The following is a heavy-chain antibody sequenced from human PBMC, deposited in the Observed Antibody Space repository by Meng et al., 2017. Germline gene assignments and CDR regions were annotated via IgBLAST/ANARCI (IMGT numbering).Heavy chain of an antibody. V-gene: IGHV1-46*01. CDR3: ARDRYCSSTSCYSLWGETQIFDY. Sequence: RLEAEVTRPGASIKVSCKASGYTFTSYSMHGVRQAPGQGIEWMGIINPSGGSTSYAQKFQGRVTMTRDTSTSTVYMELSSLRSEDTAVYYCARDRYCSSTSCYSLWGETQIFDYWGQGTLVTVSS. CDR1: GYTFTSYS. D-gene: IGHD2-2*01. J-gene: IGHJ4*02. CDR2: INPSGGST.